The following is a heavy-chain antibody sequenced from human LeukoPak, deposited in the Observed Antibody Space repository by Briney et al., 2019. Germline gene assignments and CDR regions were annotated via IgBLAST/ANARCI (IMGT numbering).Heavy chain of an antibody. J-gene: IGHJ4*02. CDR3: AKDIRAVAGTGLGY. CDR2: ISWNSGSI. D-gene: IGHD6-19*01. Sequence: GGSLRLSCAASGFTFDDYAMHWVRQAPGKGLEWVSGISWNSGSIGYADSVKGRFTISRDNAKNSLYLQMNSLRAEDTALYYCAKDIRAVAGTGLGYWGQGTLVTVSS. V-gene: IGHV3-9*01. CDR1: GFTFDDYA.